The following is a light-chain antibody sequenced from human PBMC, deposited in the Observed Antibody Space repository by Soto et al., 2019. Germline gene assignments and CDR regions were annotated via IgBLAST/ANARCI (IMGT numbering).Light chain of an antibody. J-gene: IGLJ3*02. V-gene: IGLV1-40*01. CDR3: QSYDSSLNWV. Sequence: QSVLTQPPSVSGAPGQRVTISCTGSTSNIGAGFDVHWYQQLPGTAPKLLIFKNINRPSGVPDRFSGSKSGTSASLAITGVQADDEADYYCQSYDSSLNWVFGGGTKLTV. CDR2: KNI. CDR1: TSNIGAGFD.